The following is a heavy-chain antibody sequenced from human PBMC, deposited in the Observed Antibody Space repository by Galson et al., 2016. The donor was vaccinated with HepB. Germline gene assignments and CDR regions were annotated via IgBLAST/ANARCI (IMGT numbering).Heavy chain of an antibody. CDR3: ARDGKRMTVFGVVFPYYFDS. CDR2: INAGNGNT. V-gene: IGHV1-3*01. CDR1: GYTFTNYA. D-gene: IGHD3-3*01. Sequence: SVKVSCKASGYTFTNYAMHWVRQAPGQRLEWMGWINAGNGNTKYSQKFQGRVTITRDTSASTAYMELSGLRSEDTAVYYCARDGKRMTVFGVVFPYYFDSWGQGTLVIVSS. J-gene: IGHJ4*02.